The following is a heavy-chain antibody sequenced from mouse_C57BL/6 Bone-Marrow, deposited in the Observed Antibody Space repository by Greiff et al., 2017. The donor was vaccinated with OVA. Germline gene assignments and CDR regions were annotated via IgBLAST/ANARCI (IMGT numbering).Heavy chain of an antibody. D-gene: IGHD1-1*01. CDR1: GFTFSDYG. Sequence: EVKLMESGGGLVQPGGSLKLSCAASGFTFSDYGMAWVRQAPRKGPEWVAFISNLAYSIYYADTVTGRFTISRENAKNTLYLEMSSLRSEDTAMYYCARHNYGSSYCAMDYWGQGTSVTVSS. J-gene: IGHJ4*01. V-gene: IGHV5-15*01. CDR3: ARHNYGSSYCAMDY. CDR2: ISNLAYSI.